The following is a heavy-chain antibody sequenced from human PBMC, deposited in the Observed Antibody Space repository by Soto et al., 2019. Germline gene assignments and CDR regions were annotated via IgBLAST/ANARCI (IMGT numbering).Heavy chain of an antibody. J-gene: IGHJ5*02. Sequence: QTLSLTCAISGDSVSSNSAAWNWIRQSPSRGLEWLGRTYYRSKWYNDYAVSVKSRITINPDTSKNQFSLQLNSVTPEDTAVYCCARATGYSSSWSQNWFDPWGQGTLVTVSS. CDR1: GDSVSSNSAA. CDR2: TYYRSKWYN. D-gene: IGHD6-13*01. CDR3: ARATGYSSSWSQNWFDP. V-gene: IGHV6-1*01.